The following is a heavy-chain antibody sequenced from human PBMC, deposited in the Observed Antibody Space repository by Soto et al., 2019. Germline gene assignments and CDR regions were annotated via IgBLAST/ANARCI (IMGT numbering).Heavy chain of an antibody. V-gene: IGHV4-39*01. CDR1: FGSSYRRGDY. D-gene: IGHD2-15*01. CDR2: LDYNGVT. Sequence: SEPLSLTVTVPFGSSYRRGDYWGWILQPPGRGLEWIGNLDYNGVTYSTPSLKSRVTISRDTSKNQFSLKLTSVTAADTALYYCGKVLVGATGHTDSDSWGPGTLVTVSS. CDR3: GKVLVGATGHTDSDS. J-gene: IGHJ4*02.